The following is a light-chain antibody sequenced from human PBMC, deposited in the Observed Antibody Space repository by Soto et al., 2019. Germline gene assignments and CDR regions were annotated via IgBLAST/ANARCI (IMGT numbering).Light chain of an antibody. J-gene: IGLJ3*02. CDR2: GDN. V-gene: IGLV1-44*01. CDR1: SSNIGGNT. Sequence: QAVVTQPPSASGAPGQRVTIICSGSSSNIGGNTVNWYQQLPGTAPKLLIYGDNQRPSGVPDRFSGSKSDTSASLAISVLQSEDEADYYCATWDDSLNGVMFGGGTKLTVL. CDR3: ATWDDSLNGVM.